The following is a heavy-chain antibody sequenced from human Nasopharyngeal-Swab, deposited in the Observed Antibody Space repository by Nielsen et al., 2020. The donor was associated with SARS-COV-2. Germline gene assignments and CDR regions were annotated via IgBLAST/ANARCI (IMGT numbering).Heavy chain of an antibody. D-gene: IGHD3-3*01. CDR3: AKDRDFWDPSYFYCMDV. CDR1: GFTFSNYA. J-gene: IGHJ6*03. Sequence: GGSLRLSCAASGFTFSNYAMTWVRQDPGKGLEWVSAIGGSGSYTWYADSVEGRFTISRDNSKNTLFLHMNNLTAEDTAVYYCAKDRDFWDPSYFYCMDVWGKGTTVTVSS. V-gene: IGHV3-23*01. CDR2: IGGSGSYT.